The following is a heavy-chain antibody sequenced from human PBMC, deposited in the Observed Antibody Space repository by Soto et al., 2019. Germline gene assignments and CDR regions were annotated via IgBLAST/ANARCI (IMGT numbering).Heavy chain of an antibody. J-gene: IGHJ5*02. CDR3: AEEIDDYADFNH. CDR2: VVVGSDNT. Sequence: SVKVSCKTSGFTFSKSSVQWMRQARGQRLEWIGWVVVGSDNTRYAQNFQDRVTITRDMSTSTSYMELSSLTSEDTAVYFCAEEIDDYADFNHWGQXTPVTVSS. CDR1: GFTFSKSS. V-gene: IGHV1-58*01. D-gene: IGHD4-17*01.